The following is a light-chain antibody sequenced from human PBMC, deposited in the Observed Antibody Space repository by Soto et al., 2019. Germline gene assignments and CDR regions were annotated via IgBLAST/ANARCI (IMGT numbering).Light chain of an antibody. J-gene: IGKJ1*01. Sequence: EIVLTQSPGTLSLSPGERATLSCRASQSVSSSYLAWYQQTPGQAPSLLIYGASSTATGIPDRFSGSGSGIDFTLTISRLEPEDFAVYYCQQYGSSQAFGQGTKVEIK. CDR3: QQYGSSQA. CDR2: GAS. CDR1: QSVSSSY. V-gene: IGKV3-20*01.